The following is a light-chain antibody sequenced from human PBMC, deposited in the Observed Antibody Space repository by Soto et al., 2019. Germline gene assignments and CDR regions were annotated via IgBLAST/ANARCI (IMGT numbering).Light chain of an antibody. V-gene: IGKV3-15*01. CDR3: QQYDNWPRT. Sequence: EIVMTQSPSTVSVSPGERVTLSCRAGQSVSSKLAWYQQKPGQAPRLLIYGASTRATGIPARFSGSGSGTEFTLTISSLQSEDFAVYYCQQYDNWPRTFGQGTKVDI. CDR1: QSVSSK. J-gene: IGKJ1*01. CDR2: GAS.